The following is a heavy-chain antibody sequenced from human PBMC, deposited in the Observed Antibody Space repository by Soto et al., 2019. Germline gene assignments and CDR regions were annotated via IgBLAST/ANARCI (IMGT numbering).Heavy chain of an antibody. CDR2: IIPIFGTA. J-gene: IGHJ6*02. CDR1: GGTFSSYA. D-gene: IGHD6-13*01. V-gene: IGHV1-69*01. Sequence: QVQLVQSGAEVKKPGSSVKVSCKASGGTFSSYAISWVRQAPGQGLEWMGGIIPIFGTANYAQKFQGRVTINADESTSTAYMELSSLRSEDTAVYYCARDPELAAAGYYYYGMDVWGQGTTVTVSS. CDR3: ARDPELAAAGYYYYGMDV.